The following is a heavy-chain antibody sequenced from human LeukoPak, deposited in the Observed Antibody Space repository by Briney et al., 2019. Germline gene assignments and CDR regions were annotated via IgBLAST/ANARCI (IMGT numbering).Heavy chain of an antibody. D-gene: IGHD1-7*01. V-gene: IGHV1-3*01. CDR2: INAGNGNT. CDR1: GYTFTSYA. J-gene: IGHJ6*02. Sequence: ASVKVSCKASGYTFTSYAMHWVRQAPGQRLEWRGWINAGNGNTRYSQKLQGRVTITRDTSANTVYMELSSLRSGDTAVYYCARDDWNYKFTIHSYYYGMDVWGQGTTVTVSS. CDR3: ARDDWNYKFTIHSYYYGMDV.